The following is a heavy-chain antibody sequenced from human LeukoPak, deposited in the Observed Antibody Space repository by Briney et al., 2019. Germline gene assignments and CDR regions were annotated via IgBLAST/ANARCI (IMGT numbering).Heavy chain of an antibody. D-gene: IGHD3-10*01. CDR3: ARENVMYWSGEDSYYFDY. V-gene: IGHV3-64*01. CDR2: ISSNGGST. Sequence: GGSLRLSCAASGFTLSSYAMHWVRQAPGKGLEYVSAISSNGGSTYYANSVKGRFTISRDNSKNTLYLQMGSLRAEDMAVYYCARENVMYWSGEDSYYFDYWGQGTLVTVSS. J-gene: IGHJ4*02. CDR1: GFTLSSYA.